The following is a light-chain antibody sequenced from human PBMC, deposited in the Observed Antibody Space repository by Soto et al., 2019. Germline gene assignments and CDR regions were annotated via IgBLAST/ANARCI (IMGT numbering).Light chain of an antibody. J-gene: IGKJ1*01. CDR3: QQYNNWPPWT. Sequence: DIVLTQPPCTLSLSPGARAPLSCMASQSVSSNLAWYQQKPGQAPRLLIYGASTRATGIPARFSGSGSGTEFTLTISSLQSEDFAVYYCQQYNNWPPWTFGQGTKVDIK. V-gene: IGKV3-15*01. CDR2: GAS. CDR1: QSVSSN.